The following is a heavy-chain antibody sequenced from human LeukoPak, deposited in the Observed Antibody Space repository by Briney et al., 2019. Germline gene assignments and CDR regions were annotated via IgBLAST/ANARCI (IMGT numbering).Heavy chain of an antibody. CDR3: ASPGIAAAGPYYYGMDV. Sequence: GGSLRLSCAASGFTFSSYAMSWVRQAPGKGLEWVSAISGSGGSTYYADSVKGRFTISRDNSKNTLYLQMNSLRAEDTAVYYCASPGIAAAGPYYYGMDVWGQGTTVTVSS. CDR2: ISGSGGST. V-gene: IGHV3-23*01. CDR1: GFTFSSYA. J-gene: IGHJ6*02. D-gene: IGHD6-13*01.